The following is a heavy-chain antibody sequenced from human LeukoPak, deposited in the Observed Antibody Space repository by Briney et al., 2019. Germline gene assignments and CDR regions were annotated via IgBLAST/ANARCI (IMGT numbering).Heavy chain of an antibody. CDR3: AKDWCSASSCYIDY. J-gene: IGHJ4*02. V-gene: IGHV3-23*01. Sequence: GGSLRLSCAASGFTLSSFAMSWVRQAPGKGLEWVSTITATGTHTYYADSVKGRFTISRDNSKDTLYLQMNSLRADDTAVYYCAKDWCSASSCYIDYWGQGTLVTVSS. CDR2: ITATGTHT. D-gene: IGHD2-15*01. CDR1: GFTLSSFA.